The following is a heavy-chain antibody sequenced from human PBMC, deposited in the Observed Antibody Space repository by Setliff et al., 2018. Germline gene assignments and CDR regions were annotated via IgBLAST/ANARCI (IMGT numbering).Heavy chain of an antibody. CDR2: ITANGVDA. Sequence: AGGSLRLSCAASGFTFSAYAMHWVRQAPGKGLEYVSAITANGVDAYYADSVKGRFTISRDNSKNTLYLQMGSLRAEDMAVYYGARRTAMAGTRRLYFDYGGQGTLVAVSS. D-gene: IGHD6-19*01. J-gene: IGHJ4*02. V-gene: IGHV3-64*02. CDR3: ARRTAMAGTRRLYFDY. CDR1: GFTFSAYA.